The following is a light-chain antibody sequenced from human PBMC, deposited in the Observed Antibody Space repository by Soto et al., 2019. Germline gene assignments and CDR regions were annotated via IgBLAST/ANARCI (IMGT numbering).Light chain of an antibody. CDR1: QSVSGN. CDR3: QQYNNWTLT. J-gene: IGKJ4*01. CDR2: GAS. V-gene: IGKV3-15*01. Sequence: EIVMTQSPATLSVSPGERATLSCRASQSVSGNLAWYQQKPCQPPRLLIYGASTRATGIPARFSGSGSGQEFPHTISGLKSEDFALYYCQQYNNWTLTFGGGTKLEIK.